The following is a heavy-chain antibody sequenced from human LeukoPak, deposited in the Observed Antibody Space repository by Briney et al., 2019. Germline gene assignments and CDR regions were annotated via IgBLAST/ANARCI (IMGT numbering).Heavy chain of an antibody. CDR3: ARDQGGGTFDI. D-gene: IGHD3-16*01. CDR2: ISSSSSYI. V-gene: IGHV3-21*01. J-gene: IGHJ3*02. CDR1: GFTFSSYS. Sequence: GGSLRLSYAASGFTFSSYSMNWVRRAPGKGLEWVSSISSSSSYIYYADSVKGRFTISRDNAKNSLYLQMHSLRAEDTAVYYCARDQGGGTFDIWGQGTMVTVSS.